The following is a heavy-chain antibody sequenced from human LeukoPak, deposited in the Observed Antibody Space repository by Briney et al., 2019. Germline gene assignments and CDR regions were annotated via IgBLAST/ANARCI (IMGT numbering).Heavy chain of an antibody. CDR2: IYYSGST. J-gene: IGHJ3*02. CDR3: ARARTTIVVGDAFDI. Sequence: SETLSLTCTVSGGSISSDYWSWIRQPPGRGLGWIGYIYYSGSTNYTPSLKSRVTISVDTSKTQFSLQLSSAPAADTAVYYCARARTTIVVGDAFDIWGQGTMVTASS. CDR1: GGSISSDY. V-gene: IGHV4-59*01. D-gene: IGHD3-22*01.